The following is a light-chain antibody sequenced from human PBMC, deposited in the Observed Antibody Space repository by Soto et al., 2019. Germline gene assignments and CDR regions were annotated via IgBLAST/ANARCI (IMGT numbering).Light chain of an antibody. CDR2: EVS. CDR3: SSYTSRSTWV. J-gene: IGLJ3*02. V-gene: IGLV2-14*01. Sequence: QSALTQPASVSGSPGQSITISCTGTTSDVGGYNYVSWYQQYPDKAPKLMIYEVSNRPSGVSNRFSGTKSGNTASLTISGLQAEDEADYYCSSYTSRSTWVFGGGTKVTVL. CDR1: TSDVGGYNY.